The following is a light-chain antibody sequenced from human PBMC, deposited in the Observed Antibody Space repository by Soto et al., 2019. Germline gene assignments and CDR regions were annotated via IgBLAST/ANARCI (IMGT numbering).Light chain of an antibody. CDR2: DAS. CDR1: QSISSW. V-gene: IGKV1-5*01. Sequence: DIQMTQSPSTLSASVGDRVTITCRASQSISSWLVWYQQKPGKAPKLLIYDASYLERGVPSRFSGSGSGTEFTLTISSLQPDDLATYYCQQYNSFWTFGQGTKVDIK. CDR3: QQYNSFWT. J-gene: IGKJ1*01.